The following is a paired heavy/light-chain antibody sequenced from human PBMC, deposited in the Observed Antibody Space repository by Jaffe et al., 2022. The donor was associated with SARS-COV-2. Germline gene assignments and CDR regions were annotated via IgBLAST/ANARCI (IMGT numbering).Heavy chain of an antibody. Sequence: QLQLQESGPGLVKPSETLSLTCTVSGGSISSSSFYWGWIRQPPGKGLEWIGSIYYIGSTYYNPSLKGRVTISLDTSKNHFSLEVNSVTAADTAVYYCARHPTYSTSSVDPWGQGTLVTVSS. CDR1: GGSISSSSFY. CDR3: ARHPTYSTSSVDP. V-gene: IGHV4-39*01. J-gene: IGHJ5*02. CDR2: IYYIGST. D-gene: IGHD2-2*01.
Light chain of an antibody. J-gene: IGLJ2*01. CDR3: CSYAGTSTFVV. CDR1: STDVGSYKL. CDR2: EDT. V-gene: IGLV2-23*02. Sequence: QSALTQPASVSGSPGQSITISCIGASTDVGSYKLVSWYQQHPGKAPKLMIYEDTKRPSGVSNRFSGSKSGNTASLTISGLQAEDEADYYCCSYAGTSTFVVFGGGTKLTVL.